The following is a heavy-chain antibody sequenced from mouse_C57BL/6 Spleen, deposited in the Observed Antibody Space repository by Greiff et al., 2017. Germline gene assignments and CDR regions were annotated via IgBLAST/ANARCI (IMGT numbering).Heavy chain of an antibody. CDR1: GFTFSDYG. J-gene: IGHJ3*01. D-gene: IGHD2-3*01. CDR3: AGPSYDGYPPWFAY. Sequence: EVKLVESGGGLVKPGGSLKLSCAASGFTFSDYGMHWVRQAPEKGLEWVAYISSGSSTIYYADTVKGRFTISRDNAKNTLFLQMTSLRSEDTAMYYCAGPSYDGYPPWFAYWGQGTLVTVSA. V-gene: IGHV5-17*01. CDR2: ISSGSSTI.